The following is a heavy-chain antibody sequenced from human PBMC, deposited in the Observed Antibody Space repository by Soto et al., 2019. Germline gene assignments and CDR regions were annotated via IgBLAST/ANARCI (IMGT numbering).Heavy chain of an antibody. Sequence: PSETLSLTCTVSGGSISSYYWSWIRQPPGKGLEWIGYIYYSGSTNYNPSLKSRVTISVDTSKNQFSLKLSSVTAADTAVYYCAREGKVGATTGFDHWGQGTLVTVSS. CDR3: AREGKVGATTGFDH. J-gene: IGHJ4*02. D-gene: IGHD1-26*01. CDR1: GGSISSYY. V-gene: IGHV4-59*01. CDR2: IYYSGST.